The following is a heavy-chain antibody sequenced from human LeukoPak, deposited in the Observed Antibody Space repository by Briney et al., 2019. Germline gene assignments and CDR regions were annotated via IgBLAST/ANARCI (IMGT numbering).Heavy chain of an antibody. V-gene: IGHV4-34*01. CDR2: INHSGST. CDR3: ARISLELYSSSWYYFDY. J-gene: IGHJ4*02. CDR1: GGSISSYY. Sequence: SETLSLTCTVSGGSISSYYWSWIRQPPGKGLEWIGEINHSGSTNYNPSLKSRVTISVDTSKNQFSLKLSSVTAADTAVYYCARISLELYSSSWYYFDYWGQGTLVTVSS. D-gene: IGHD6-13*01.